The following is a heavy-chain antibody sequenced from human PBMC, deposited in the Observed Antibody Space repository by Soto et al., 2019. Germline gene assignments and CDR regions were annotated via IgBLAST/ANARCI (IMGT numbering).Heavy chain of an antibody. Sequence: SETLSLTCAVYGGSFSGYYWSWIRQPPGKGLEWIGEINHIGSTNYNPSLKSRVTISVDTSKNQFSLKLSSVTAADTAVYYCARALAKGDAFDIWGQGTMVTVSS. J-gene: IGHJ3*02. V-gene: IGHV4-34*01. CDR1: GGSFSGYY. D-gene: IGHD1-26*01. CDR3: ARALAKGDAFDI. CDR2: INHIGST.